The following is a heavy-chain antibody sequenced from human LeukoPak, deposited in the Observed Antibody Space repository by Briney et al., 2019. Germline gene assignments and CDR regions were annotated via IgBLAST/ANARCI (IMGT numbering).Heavy chain of an antibody. Sequence: PGGSLRHSCAASGFTFSSYAMSWVRQAPGKGLEWVSAISGSGGSTYYADSVKGRLTISRDNSKNTLYLQMHSLRAEDTAVFYCAKDQRYCGSGTPGWFDPWGQGTLVTVSS. CDR2: ISGSGGST. D-gene: IGHD3-10*01. V-gene: IGHV3-23*01. CDR3: AKDQRYCGSGTPGWFDP. CDR1: GFTFSSYA. J-gene: IGHJ5*02.